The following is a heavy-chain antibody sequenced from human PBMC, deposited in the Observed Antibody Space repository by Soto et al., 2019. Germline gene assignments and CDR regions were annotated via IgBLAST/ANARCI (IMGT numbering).Heavy chain of an antibody. V-gene: IGHV3-23*01. CDR1: GFTFSSYA. Sequence: GSLRLSCAASGFTFSSYAMSWVRQAPGKGLEWVSAISGSGGSTYYADSVKGRFTISRDNSKNTLYLQMNSLRAEDTAVYYCAPRGYYDSSGPVDYWGQGTLVTVS. D-gene: IGHD3-22*01. J-gene: IGHJ4*02. CDR3: APRGYYDSSGPVDY. CDR2: ISGSGGST.